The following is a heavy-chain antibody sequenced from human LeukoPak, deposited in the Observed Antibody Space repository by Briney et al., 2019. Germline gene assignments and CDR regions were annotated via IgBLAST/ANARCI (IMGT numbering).Heavy chain of an antibody. CDR1: GFTFSSYA. CDR3: VREGSGSFLYYGMDV. J-gene: IGHJ6*02. D-gene: IGHD3-10*01. Sequence: GRSLGLSCAASGFTFSSYAMHWVRQAPGKGLEWVAVISYDGSNKYYADSVKGRFTISRDNSKNTLYLQMNSLRAEDTAVYYCVREGSGSFLYYGMDVWGQGSTVTVSS. V-gene: IGHV3-30-3*01. CDR2: ISYDGSNK.